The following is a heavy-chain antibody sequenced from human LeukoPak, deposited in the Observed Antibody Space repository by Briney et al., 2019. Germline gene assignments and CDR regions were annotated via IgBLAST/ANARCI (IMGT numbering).Heavy chain of an antibody. CDR1: GFTFSSYA. Sequence: QPGRSLRLSCAASGFTFSSYAMHWVRQAPGKGLEWVAVISYDGSNKYYADSVKGRFTISRDNSKNTLYLQMNSLRAEDTAVYYCARGRGIFGVVTLDYWGQGTLVTVSS. D-gene: IGHD3-3*01. CDR3: ARGRGIFGVVTLDY. V-gene: IGHV3-30*01. J-gene: IGHJ4*02. CDR2: ISYDGSNK.